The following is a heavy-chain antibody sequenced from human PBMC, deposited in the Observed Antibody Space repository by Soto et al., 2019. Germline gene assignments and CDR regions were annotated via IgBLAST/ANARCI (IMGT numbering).Heavy chain of an antibody. CDR1: GGSISSGGYY. D-gene: IGHD2-15*01. Sequence: SSETLSLTCTVSGGSISSGGYYWSWIRQHPGKGLEWIGYIYYSGSTYYNPSLKSRVTISVDTSKNQFSLKLSSVTAADTAVYYCAKVVVVAATLRYFDLWGRGTLVPSPQ. CDR2: IYYSGST. CDR3: AKVVVVAATLRYFDL. V-gene: IGHV4-31*03. J-gene: IGHJ2*01.